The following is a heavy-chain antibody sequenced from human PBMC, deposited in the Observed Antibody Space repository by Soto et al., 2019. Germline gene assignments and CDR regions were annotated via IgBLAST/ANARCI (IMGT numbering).Heavy chain of an antibody. CDR2: INHSGST. J-gene: IGHJ6*02. CDR1: GGSFSGYY. V-gene: IGHV4-34*01. Sequence: SETLSLTCAVYGGSFSGYYWSRIRQPPGKGLEWIGEINHSGSTNYNPSLKSRVTISVDTSKNQFSLKLSSVTAADTAVYYCARVRVGYCSSTSCYYYYYYGMDVWGQGTTVTVSS. D-gene: IGHD2-2*01. CDR3: ARVRVGYCSSTSCYYYYYYGMDV.